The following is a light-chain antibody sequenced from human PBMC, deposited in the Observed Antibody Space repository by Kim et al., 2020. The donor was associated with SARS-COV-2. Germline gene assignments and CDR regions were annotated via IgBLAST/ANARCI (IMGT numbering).Light chain of an antibody. CDR3: QQYGSLPWT. Sequence: EIVLTQSPGTLSLSPGERATLSCRASQSVGSNYLSWFQQKPGLAPRLLIYAASSRATGIPDRFSGSGSGTDFTLTISRLEPEDFAIYYCQQYGSLPWTFGQGTKLEIK. J-gene: IGKJ1*01. V-gene: IGKV3-20*01. CDR2: AAS. CDR1: QSVGSNY.